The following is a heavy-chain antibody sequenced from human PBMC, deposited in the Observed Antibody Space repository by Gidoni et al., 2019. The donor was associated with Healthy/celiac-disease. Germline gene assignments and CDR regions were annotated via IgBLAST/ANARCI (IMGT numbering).Heavy chain of an antibody. V-gene: IGHV5-51*01. J-gene: IGHJ4*02. CDR3: ARQYMCDY. CDR1: GYSFTTYW. Sequence: EVQLVQSAAEVRKPGESLKISCKASGYSFTTYWIGWVRQMPGKGLEWMGIIYPGDSDTKYSPSFQGQVTISADKSTSTAYLQWSSLKASDTAIYYCARQYMCDYWGQGTLVTVSS. CDR2: IYPGDSDT. D-gene: IGHD1-20*01.